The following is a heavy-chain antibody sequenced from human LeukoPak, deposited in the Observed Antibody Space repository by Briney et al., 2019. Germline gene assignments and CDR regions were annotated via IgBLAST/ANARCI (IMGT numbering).Heavy chain of an antibody. V-gene: IGHV4-39*01. CDR1: GGSISSTTYH. Sequence: SETLSLTCTVSGGSISSTTYHWGWIRQPPGKGLEWIGSIYFGGTTYYSPSLKSRVTVSVDTSKNQFSLKLNSVTAADTAVYYCARGRRTWFDPWGQGTLVTVSS. CDR3: ARGRRTWFDP. CDR2: IYFGGTT. J-gene: IGHJ5*02.